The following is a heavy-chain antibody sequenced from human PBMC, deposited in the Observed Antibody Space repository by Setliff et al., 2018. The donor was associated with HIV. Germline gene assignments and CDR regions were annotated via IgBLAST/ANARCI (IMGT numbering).Heavy chain of an antibody. CDR3: ARGVNPTYYDFWSGNYMRKYYYYYMDV. D-gene: IGHD3-3*01. Sequence: SETLSLTCAVYGRSLGGYYWTWIRQPPGKGLEWIGDIYHRGSTDYNPSLKSRVTISVDTSKNPFSLKMSSVTAADTGVYYCARGVNPTYYDFWSGNYMRKYYYYYMDVWGKGTTVTVSS. CDR2: IYHRGST. V-gene: IGHV4-34*01. J-gene: IGHJ6*03. CDR1: GRSLGGYY.